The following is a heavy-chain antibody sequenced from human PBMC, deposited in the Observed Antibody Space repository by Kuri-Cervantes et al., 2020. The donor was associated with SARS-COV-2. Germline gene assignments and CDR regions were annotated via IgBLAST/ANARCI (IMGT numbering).Heavy chain of an antibody. CDR2: IWYDGSNK. CDR3: ARDRYYDSSGPMIDY. V-gene: IGHV3-33*01. J-gene: IGHJ4*02. D-gene: IGHD3-22*01. Sequence: LSLTCAASGFTFSSYGMHWVRQAPGKGLEWVAVIWYDGSNKYYADSVKGRSTISRDNSKNTLYLQMNSLRAEDTAVYYCARDRYYDSSGPMIDYWGQGTLVTVSS. CDR1: GFTFSSYG.